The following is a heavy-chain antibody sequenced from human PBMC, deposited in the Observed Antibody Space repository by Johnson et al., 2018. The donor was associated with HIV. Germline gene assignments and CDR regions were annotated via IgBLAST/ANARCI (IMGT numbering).Heavy chain of an antibody. J-gene: IGHJ3*02. V-gene: IGHV3-20*04. CDR3: ARDGTTGPSGDAFDI. Sequence: VQLVESGGGVVQPGRSLRLSCATSGFTFSSFGMHWVRQAPGKGLEWVSGISWNGGSTGYADSVEGRFTISRDNAKNSLYLQMNSLRAEDTAVYYCARDGTTGPSGDAFDIWGQGTMVTVSS. CDR2: ISWNGGST. CDR1: GFTFSSFG. D-gene: IGHD4-17*01.